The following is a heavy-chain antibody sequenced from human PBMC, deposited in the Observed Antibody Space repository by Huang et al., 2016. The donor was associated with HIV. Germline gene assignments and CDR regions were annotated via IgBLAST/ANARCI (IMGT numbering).Heavy chain of an antibody. D-gene: IGHD3-10*01. CDR3: VKDQGHTFMVRYHFDF. J-gene: IGHJ4*02. Sequence: QVQLVESGGGVVQPGRSLRLSCAASGFTFSTYGMHWFRQAPGKGLEWVTVISDDGSEKYYADSVKCRFTSSRDNSNNTLYLQMNSLRADDTAVYYCVKDQGHTFMVRYHFDFWGQGTLVTVSS. CDR2: ISDDGSEK. CDR1: GFTFSTYG. V-gene: IGHV3-30*18.